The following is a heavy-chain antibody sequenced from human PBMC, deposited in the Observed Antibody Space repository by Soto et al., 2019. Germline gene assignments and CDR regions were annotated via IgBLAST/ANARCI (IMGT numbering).Heavy chain of an antibody. Sequence: QVQLVQSGAEVQMPGASVTVSCKASGYTFINYGISWVRQAPGQGLEWMGWISSYTGTLNYAQKSQSRVTMTAYASTTTDYMELRSLRSCDTAVYYCARHGISGAEAFEIWGQGTMVTVSS. V-gene: IGHV1-18*01. CDR2: ISSYTGTL. CDR1: GYTFINYG. J-gene: IGHJ3*02. D-gene: IGHD1-20*01. CDR3: ARHGISGAEAFEI.